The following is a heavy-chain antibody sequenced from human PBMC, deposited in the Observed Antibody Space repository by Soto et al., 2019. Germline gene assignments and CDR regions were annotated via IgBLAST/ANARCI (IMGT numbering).Heavy chain of an antibody. Sequence: EVQLVESGGGLVQPGGSLRLSCAASGFTFSSYWMSWVRQAPGKGLEWVANIKQDGSEKYYVDSVKGRFTISRDNAKNSRYLQMNGLRAEDTAVYYCARQRGGIMITFGGVIATPFDYWGQGTLVTVSS. CDR2: IKQDGSEK. J-gene: IGHJ4*02. CDR3: ARQRGGIMITFGGVIATPFDY. D-gene: IGHD3-16*02. V-gene: IGHV3-7*05. CDR1: GFTFSSYW.